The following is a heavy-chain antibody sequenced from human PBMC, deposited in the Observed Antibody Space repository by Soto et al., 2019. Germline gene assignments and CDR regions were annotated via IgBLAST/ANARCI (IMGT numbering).Heavy chain of an antibody. CDR1: GYTFTSYA. CDR3: AYSSGHDWFDP. J-gene: IGHJ5*02. Sequence: GASVKVSCKASGYTFTSYAKHWVRQAPGQRLEWMGWINAGNGNTKYSQKFQGRVTITRDTSASTAYMELSSLRSEDTAVYYCAYSSGHDWFDPWGQGTLVTVSS. V-gene: IGHV1-3*01. CDR2: INAGNGNT. D-gene: IGHD6-19*01.